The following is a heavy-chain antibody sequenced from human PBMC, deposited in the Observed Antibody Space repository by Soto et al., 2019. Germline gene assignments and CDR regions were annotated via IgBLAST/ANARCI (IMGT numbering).Heavy chain of an antibody. V-gene: IGHV2-5*02. CDR2: IYWAAAN. Sequence: QITLKESGPTLVKPTQTLTLTGNFSGFSRSTSVVGEGWIPQPTGTALEWLALIYWAAANRYSPSLNSRLTITEDASKGQVVLTMTNMEPVDTATSYCARRDYLASGSLTFDYWGPGALVTVSA. D-gene: IGHD3-10*01. J-gene: IGHJ4*02. CDR1: GFSRSTSVVG. CDR3: ARRDYLASGSLTFDY.